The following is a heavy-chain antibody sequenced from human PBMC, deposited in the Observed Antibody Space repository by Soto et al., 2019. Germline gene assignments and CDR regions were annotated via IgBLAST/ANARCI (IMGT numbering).Heavy chain of an antibody. J-gene: IGHJ6*02. V-gene: IGHV1-8*01. CDR3: ARGASVLRFLEWLQDYYYGMDV. Sequence: QVQLVQSGAEVKKPGASVKVSCKASGYTFTSYDINWVRQATGQGLEWMGWMNPNSGNTGYAQKFQGRVTTTRNTSISTAYMELSSLRSEDTAVYYCARGASVLRFLEWLQDYYYGMDVWGQGTTVTVSS. CDR2: MNPNSGNT. CDR1: GYTFTSYD. D-gene: IGHD3-3*01.